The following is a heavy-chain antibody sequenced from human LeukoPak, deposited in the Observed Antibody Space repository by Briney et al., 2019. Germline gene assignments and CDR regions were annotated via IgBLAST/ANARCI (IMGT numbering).Heavy chain of an antibody. J-gene: IGHJ4*02. Sequence: RGGSLRLSYAASGFTFSTFSMHWVRQAPGKGLEWVAVILYDGSTQYYADSVRGRFTASRDNSKDTLYLQMNSLRVEDTAVYYCARVDCRSTSCSPFDYWGQGTLVTVSS. V-gene: IGHV3-30*04. CDR2: ILYDGSTQ. CDR1: GFTFSTFS. D-gene: IGHD2-2*01. CDR3: ARVDCRSTSCSPFDY.